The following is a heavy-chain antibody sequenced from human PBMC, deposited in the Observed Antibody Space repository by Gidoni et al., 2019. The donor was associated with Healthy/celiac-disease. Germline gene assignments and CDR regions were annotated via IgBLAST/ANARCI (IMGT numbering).Heavy chain of an antibody. Sequence: EVQLLESGGGLVQPGGSLRLSCEASGFTFSSYAMSWVRQAPGKGLEWVSAISGSGGSTYYADSVKGRFTISRDNSKNTLYLQMNSLRAEDAAVYYCAKDRNTIFGVVINRMRGWFDPWGQGTLVTVSS. D-gene: IGHD3-3*01. CDR1: GFTFSSYA. CDR2: ISGSGGST. J-gene: IGHJ5*02. V-gene: IGHV3-23*01. CDR3: AKDRNTIFGVVINRMRGWFDP.